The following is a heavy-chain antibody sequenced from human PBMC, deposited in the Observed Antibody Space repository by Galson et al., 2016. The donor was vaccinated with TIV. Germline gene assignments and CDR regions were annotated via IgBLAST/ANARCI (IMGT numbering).Heavy chain of an antibody. CDR1: AYSFIDYY. D-gene: IGHD3-9*01. J-gene: IGHJ3*02. CDR3: AKAGAVLRYFDWLFDAFDI. V-gene: IGHV1-69*13. CDR2: IIPIFRSP. Sequence: SVKVSCKASAYSFIDYYMHWVRQAPGQGLEWMGGIIPIFRSPNYAQRFQGRVTITADESTSTAFVELSSLRSDDTAVYYCAKAGAVLRYFDWLFDAFDIWGQGTMVAVSS.